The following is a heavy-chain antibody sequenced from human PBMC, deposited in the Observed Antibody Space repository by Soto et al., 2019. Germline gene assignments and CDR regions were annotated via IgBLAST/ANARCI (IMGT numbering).Heavy chain of an antibody. D-gene: IGHD5-18*01. CDR3: AASPYTYGYVFES. V-gene: IGHV4-4*07. CDR1: GSITSFY. CDR2: IYSSGTA. J-gene: IGHJ4*02. Sequence: SETLSLTCSVSGSITSFYWSGIRQPAGKGLEWIGRIYSSGTANYNPSLRSRVTLSVDTSKNQFSLKLNSVTAADTAVYYCAASPYTYGYVFESWGQGTLVTVSS.